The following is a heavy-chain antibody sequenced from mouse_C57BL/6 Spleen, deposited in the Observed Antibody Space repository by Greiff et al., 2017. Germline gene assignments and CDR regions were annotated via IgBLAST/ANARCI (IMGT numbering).Heavy chain of an antibody. D-gene: IGHD1-1*01. Sequence: EVQLVESGGGLVQSGRSLRLSCATSGFTFSDFYMEWVRQAPGKGLEWIAASRNKANDYTTEYSASVKGRFIVSRDTSQSILYLQMNALRAEDTAIYYCARDARYGTSYYAMDYWGQGTSVTVSS. CDR2: SRNKANDYTT. V-gene: IGHV7-1*01. J-gene: IGHJ4*01. CDR1: GFTFSDFY. CDR3: ARDARYGTSYYAMDY.